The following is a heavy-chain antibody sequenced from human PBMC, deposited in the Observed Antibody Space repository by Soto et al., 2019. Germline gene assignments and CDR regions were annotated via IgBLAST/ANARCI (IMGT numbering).Heavy chain of an antibody. Sequence: ETLSLTCTVSGGAIRNSIYYWGWIRQPPGKGLEWIGTIYYDGSVAYSPSLKSRVTLSVDTSRNHFSVKINSVTAADTAVYFCARHRIAVAGPLDYWGQGTLVTVSS. V-gene: IGHV4-39*01. CDR3: ARHRIAVAGPLDY. J-gene: IGHJ4*02. CDR1: GGAIRNSIYY. D-gene: IGHD6-19*01. CDR2: IYYDGSV.